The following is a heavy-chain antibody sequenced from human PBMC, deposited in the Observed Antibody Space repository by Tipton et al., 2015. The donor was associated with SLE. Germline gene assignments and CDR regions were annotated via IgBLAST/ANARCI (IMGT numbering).Heavy chain of an antibody. CDR3: ARDVAGSYCGGDCSDFYYHMDV. CDR2: IYYSGNT. J-gene: IGHJ6*03. CDR1: GGSISRSSYY. D-gene: IGHD2-21*01. V-gene: IGHV4-39*06. Sequence: TLSLTCTVSGGSISRSSYYWGWIRQPPGKGLEWIGSIYYSGNTYYNPSLKSRVTISVDTSKNQFALKLSSVTAADTAVYYCARDVAGSYCGGDCSDFYYHMDVWGKGTTVTVSS.